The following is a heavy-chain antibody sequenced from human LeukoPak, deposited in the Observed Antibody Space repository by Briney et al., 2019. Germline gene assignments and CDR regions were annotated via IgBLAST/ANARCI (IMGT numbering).Heavy chain of an antibody. CDR3: ARGSEYSSGWLSDY. Sequence: PGGSLRLSCVASGFTFSSYSMNWVRQAPGKGLEWVSYISSSSSTIYYADSVKGRFTISRDNAKNSLYLQMNSLRDEDTAVYYCARGSEYSSGWLSDYWGQGTLVTVSS. CDR1: GFTFSSYS. D-gene: IGHD6-19*01. CDR2: ISSSSSTI. J-gene: IGHJ4*02. V-gene: IGHV3-48*02.